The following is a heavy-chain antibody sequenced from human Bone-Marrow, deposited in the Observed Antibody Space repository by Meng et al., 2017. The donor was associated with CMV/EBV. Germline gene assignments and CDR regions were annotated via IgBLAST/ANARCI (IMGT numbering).Heavy chain of an antibody. CDR3: ARSRSYYDFWSGSDAFDI. D-gene: IGHD3-3*01. Sequence: ETLSLTCAASGFTFSSYSMNWVRQAPGKGLEWVSSISSSSSYIYYADSVKGRFTISRDNAKNSLYLQMNSLRAEDTAVYYCARSRSYYDFWSGSDAFDIWGQGTMVTVSS. CDR1: GFTFSSYS. V-gene: IGHV3-21*01. CDR2: ISSSSSYI. J-gene: IGHJ3*02.